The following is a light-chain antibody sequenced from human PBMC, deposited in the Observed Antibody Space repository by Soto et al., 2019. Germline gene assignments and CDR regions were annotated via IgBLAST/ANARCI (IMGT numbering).Light chain of an antibody. CDR1: GSVASNF. CDR3: QSYDRSSLYV. Sequence: NFMLTQPHSVSESPGKTVTISCTGSGSVASNFVHWYQRRPGSAPPIVIYGDNQRPSGVPDRFSGSIDSSSNSASLTISGLKTEDEADYFCQSYDRSSLYVFGTGTKLTVL. V-gene: IGLV6-57*02. J-gene: IGLJ1*01. CDR2: GDN.